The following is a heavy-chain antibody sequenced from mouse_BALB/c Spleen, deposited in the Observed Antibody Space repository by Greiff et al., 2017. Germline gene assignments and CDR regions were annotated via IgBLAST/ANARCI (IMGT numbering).Heavy chain of an antibody. V-gene: IGHV1-54*01. J-gene: IGHJ4*01. D-gene: IGHD1-1*01. CDR1: GYAFTNYL. CDR2: INPGSGGT. Sequence: QVQLQQSGAELVRPGTSVKVSCKASGYAFTNYLIEWVKQRPGQGLEWIGVINPGSGGTNNNEKFKGKATLTADKSSSTAYMQLSSLTSDDSAVYFCARGYYGSAMDYWGQGTSVTVSS. CDR3: ARGYYGSAMDY.